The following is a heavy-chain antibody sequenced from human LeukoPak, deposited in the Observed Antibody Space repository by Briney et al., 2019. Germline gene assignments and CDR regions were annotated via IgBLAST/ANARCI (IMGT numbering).Heavy chain of an antibody. CDR1: GFTFDDYA. D-gene: IGHD6-13*01. Sequence: GGSLRLSCAASGFTFDDYAMHWVRQAPGKGLEWVSGISWNSGSIGYADSVKGRFTISRDNAKNSLYLQMNSLRAEDTALYYCAKVKSSSSWSLGLPFDAFDIWGQGTMVTVSS. CDR2: ISWNSGSI. J-gene: IGHJ3*02. V-gene: IGHV3-9*01. CDR3: AKVKSSSSWSLGLPFDAFDI.